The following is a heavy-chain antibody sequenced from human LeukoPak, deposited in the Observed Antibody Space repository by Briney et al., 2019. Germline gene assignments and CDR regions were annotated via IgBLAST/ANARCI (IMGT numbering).Heavy chain of an antibody. D-gene: IGHD6-13*01. CDR1: GFTFSGSA. V-gene: IGHV3-73*01. CDR2: IRSKANSYAT. CDR3: TRPHSSSWYDWFDP. J-gene: IGHJ5*02. Sequence: GGSLRLSCAASGFTFSGSAMHWVRQASGKGLEWVGRIRSKANSYATAYAASVKGRFTISRDDSKNTAYLQMNSLKTEDTAVYYCTRPHSSSWYDWFDPWGQGTLVTVSS.